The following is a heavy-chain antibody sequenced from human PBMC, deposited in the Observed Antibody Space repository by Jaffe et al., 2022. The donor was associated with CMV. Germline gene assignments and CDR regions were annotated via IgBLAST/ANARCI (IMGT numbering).Heavy chain of an antibody. Sequence: EVQLVESGGVVVQPGGSLRLSCAASGFSFDEYAMHWVRQAPGKSLEWVSLISHEGDSTHYADSVKGRFTISRDNSKNFLYLQMNSLTSEDTALYYCAKDVRHYTSSPGNFDYWGQGTLVTVSS. V-gene: IGHV3-43*01. D-gene: IGHD6-6*01. J-gene: IGHJ4*02. CDR1: GFSFDEYA. CDR3: AKDVRHYTSSPGNFDY. CDR2: ISHEGDST.